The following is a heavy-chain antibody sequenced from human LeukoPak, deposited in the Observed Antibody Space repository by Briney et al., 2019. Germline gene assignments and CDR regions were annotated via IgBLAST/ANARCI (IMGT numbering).Heavy chain of an antibody. Sequence: PGGSLRLSCAASGFTFSSHGMNWVRQTPGKGLEWVSYISKTSNTRDYADSVKGRFTISRDNSKNTLYLQMNSLRAEDTAVYYCARGPSGYHNTGGQGTLVTVSS. D-gene: IGHD5-12*01. CDR1: GFTFSSHG. CDR3: ARGPSGYHNT. V-gene: IGHV3-48*01. J-gene: IGHJ4*02. CDR2: ISKTSNTR.